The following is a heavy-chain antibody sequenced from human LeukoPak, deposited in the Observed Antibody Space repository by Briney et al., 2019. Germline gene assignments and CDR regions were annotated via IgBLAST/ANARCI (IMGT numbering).Heavy chain of an antibody. CDR1: GGSFSGYY. CDR3: ASGYYDILTGYSVDAFDI. CDR2: IKHSGST. J-gene: IGHJ3*02. Sequence: SETLSLTCAVYGGSFSGYYWSWIRQPPGKGLEWIGEIKHSGSTNYNPSLKSRVTISVDTSKNQFSLKLSSVTAADTAVYYCASGYYDILTGYSVDAFDIWGQGTMVTVSS. V-gene: IGHV4-34*01. D-gene: IGHD3-9*01.